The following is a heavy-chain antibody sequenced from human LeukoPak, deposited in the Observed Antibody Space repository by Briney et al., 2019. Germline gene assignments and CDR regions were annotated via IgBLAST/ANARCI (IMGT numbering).Heavy chain of an antibody. V-gene: IGHV3-23*01. J-gene: IGHJ4*02. CDR2: ISDNGGRT. CDR3: ATDREGDPSAYYLV. D-gene: IGHD3-22*01. CDR1: GFTVSSNY. Sequence: GGSLRLSCAASGFTVSSNYMSWVRQAPGKGLEWVSTISDNGGRTYYADSVKGRFTISRDNSKNTLFLQMNSLRAEDSAVYYCATDREGDPSAYYLVGGQGTLITVSS.